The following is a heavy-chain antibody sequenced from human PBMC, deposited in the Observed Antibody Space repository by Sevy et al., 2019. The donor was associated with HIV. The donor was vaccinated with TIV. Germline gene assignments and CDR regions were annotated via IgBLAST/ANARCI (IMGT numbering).Heavy chain of an antibody. Sequence: GGSLRLSCAASGFTFSSYAMSWVRQAPGKGLEWVSAISGSGGSTYYADSVKGRFTISRDNSKNTLYLQMNSLRAEDTAVYYCAKDLLYGDYTYYYGMDVWGQGTTVTVSS. CDR1: GFTFSSYA. CDR2: ISGSGGST. D-gene: IGHD4-17*01. J-gene: IGHJ6*02. V-gene: IGHV3-23*01. CDR3: AKDLLYGDYTYYYGMDV.